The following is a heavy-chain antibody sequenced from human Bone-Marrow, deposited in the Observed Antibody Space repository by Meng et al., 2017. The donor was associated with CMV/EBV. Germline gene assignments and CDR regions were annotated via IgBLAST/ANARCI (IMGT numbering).Heavy chain of an antibody. J-gene: IGHJ6*01. CDR2: ISYDGSNK. D-gene: IGHD1-1*01. Sequence: GESLKISCAASGFTFSSYAMHWVRQAPGKGLEWVAVISYDGSNKYYADSVKGRFTISRDNSKNTLYLQMNSLRAEDTAVYYCARVGTPYYGMDVWGQGNTVTGAS. V-gene: IGHV3-30-3*01. CDR1: GFTFSSYA. CDR3: ARVGTPYYGMDV.